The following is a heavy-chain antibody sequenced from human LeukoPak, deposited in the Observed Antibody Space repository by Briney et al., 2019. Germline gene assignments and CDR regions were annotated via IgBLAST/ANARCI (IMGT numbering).Heavy chain of an antibody. CDR2: ISSSSSYI. J-gene: IGHJ4*02. Sequence: GGSLRLSCAASEFSFSTYNMNWVRQAPGKGLEWVSSISSSSSYIYYADSVKGRFTISRDNAKNSVYLQMNSLRAEDTAVYYCARDGYDFWSGYQSSYWGQGTLVTVSS. CDR1: EFSFSTYN. D-gene: IGHD3-3*01. CDR3: ARDGYDFWSGYQSSY. V-gene: IGHV3-21*01.